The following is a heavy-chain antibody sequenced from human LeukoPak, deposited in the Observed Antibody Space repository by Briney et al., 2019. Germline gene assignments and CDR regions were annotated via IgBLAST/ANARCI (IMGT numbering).Heavy chain of an antibody. CDR1: GFTFSSYA. J-gene: IGHJ4*02. D-gene: IGHD2-2*01. Sequence: GGSLRLSCAASGFTFSSYAMSWVRQAPGKGLEWVSTISGSGGSTYYADSVKGRFTISRDNSKNTLYLQMNSLRAEDTAVYYCAKDPPQYLSSSWYSDYWGQGTLVTVSS. CDR3: AKDPPQYLSSSWYSDY. V-gene: IGHV3-23*01. CDR2: ISGSGGST.